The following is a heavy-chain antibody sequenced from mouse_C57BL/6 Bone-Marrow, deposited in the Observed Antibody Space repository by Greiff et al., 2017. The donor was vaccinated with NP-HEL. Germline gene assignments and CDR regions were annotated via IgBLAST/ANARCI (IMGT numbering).Heavy chain of an antibody. CDR3: ARATGYYAMDY. CDR2: INYDGSST. D-gene: IGHD1-1*01. CDR1: GFTFSDYY. J-gene: IGHJ4*01. V-gene: IGHV5-16*01. Sequence: EVKVVESEGGLVQPGSSMKLSCTASGFTFSDYYMAWVRQVPEKGLEWVANINYDGSSTYYLDSLKSRFIISRDNAKNILYLQMSSLNSEDTATYYCARATGYYAMDYWGQGTSVTVSS.